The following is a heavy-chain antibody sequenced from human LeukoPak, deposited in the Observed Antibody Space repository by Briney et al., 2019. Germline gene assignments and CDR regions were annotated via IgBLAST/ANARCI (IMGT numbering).Heavy chain of an antibody. V-gene: IGHV3-74*01. D-gene: IGHD6-19*01. CDR3: ARGRRSGWYFDY. CDR1: GFTFSSYW. J-gene: IGHJ4*02. Sequence: HPGGSLRLSCAASGFTFSSYWMHWVRQAPGKGLVWVSRINGDGSSTSYADSVKGRFTISRDNAKNTLYLQMNSLRAEDTAVYYCARGRRSGWYFDYWGQGTLVTVSS. CDR2: INGDGSST.